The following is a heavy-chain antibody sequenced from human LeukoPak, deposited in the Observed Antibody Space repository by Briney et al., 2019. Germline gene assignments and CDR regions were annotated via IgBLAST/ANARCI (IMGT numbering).Heavy chain of an antibody. CDR1: GFTFDDYG. V-gene: IGHV3-20*01. CDR2: INWNGGST. J-gene: IGHJ4*02. Sequence: PGGSLRLSCAASGFTFDDYGMSWVHQAPGKGLEWVSGINWNGGSTGYADSVKGRFTISRDNAKNSLYLQMNSLRAEDTALYHCARDPGGFSSGYYFDNWGQGTLVTVSS. D-gene: IGHD3-22*01. CDR3: ARDPGGFSSGYYFDN.